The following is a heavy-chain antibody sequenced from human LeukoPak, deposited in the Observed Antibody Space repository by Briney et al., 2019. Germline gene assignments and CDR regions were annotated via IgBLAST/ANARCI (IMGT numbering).Heavy chain of an antibody. CDR2: ISAYNGNT. D-gene: IGHD6-19*01. CDR1: GYTFTSYG. CDR3: AREYSSGWYVAFDY. Sequence: ASVKVSCKASGYTFTSYGISWVRQAPGQGLEGMGWISAYNGNTNYAQKLQGRVTMTTDTSTSTAYMELRSLRSDDTAVYYCAREYSSGWYVAFDYWGQGTLVTVSS. V-gene: IGHV1-18*01. J-gene: IGHJ4*02.